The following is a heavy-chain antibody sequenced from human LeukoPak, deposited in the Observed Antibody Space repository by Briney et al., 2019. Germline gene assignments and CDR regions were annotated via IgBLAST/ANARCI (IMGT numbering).Heavy chain of an antibody. Sequence: GGSLRLSCAASGFTFSSYAMSWVRQAPGKGLEWVSGISGSGGSTYYADSVKGRFTISRDNSKNTLYLQLSSLGAEDTAVYYCAKEQDSSAWYIDWFDPWGQGTLVTVSS. D-gene: IGHD6-19*01. V-gene: IGHV3-23*01. J-gene: IGHJ5*02. CDR3: AKEQDSSAWYIDWFDP. CDR1: GFTFSSYA. CDR2: ISGSGGST.